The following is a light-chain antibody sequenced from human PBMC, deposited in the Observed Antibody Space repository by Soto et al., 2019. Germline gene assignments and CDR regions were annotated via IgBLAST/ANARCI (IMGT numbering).Light chain of an antibody. CDR2: RAS. J-gene: IGKJ4*01. Sequence: EIVMTQSPATLSLSPGERATLSCRASQSINNNLAWYQQKPGQAPRIFMFRASSRATGIPSRFSGSGSGSDFTLTISRLEPEDFAVYYCQEYNNWHPITFGGGTKVDIK. CDR1: QSINNN. V-gene: IGKV3-15*01. CDR3: QEYNNWHPIT.